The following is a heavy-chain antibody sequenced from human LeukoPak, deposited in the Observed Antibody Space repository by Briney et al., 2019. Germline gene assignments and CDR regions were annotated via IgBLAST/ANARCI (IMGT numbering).Heavy chain of an antibody. V-gene: IGHV3-30*02. J-gene: IGHJ4*02. CDR2: IQYTGINK. Sequence: PSGGSLRLSCAASGFTFNTYGMHWVRQAPDKGLEWVAFIQYTGINKYYADSVKGRFTISRDNSKNTLYLQMNSLRAEDTAVYYCAKDLTLGYVWGTLVAFDYWGQGTLVTISS. CDR3: AKDLTLGYVWGTLVAFDY. CDR1: GFTFNTYG. D-gene: IGHD3-16*01.